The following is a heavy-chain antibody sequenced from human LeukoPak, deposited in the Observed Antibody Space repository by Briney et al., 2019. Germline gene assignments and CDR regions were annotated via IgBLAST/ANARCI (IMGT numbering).Heavy chain of an antibody. CDR3: ARGLGGSGSYFLTFDY. J-gene: IGHJ4*02. CDR1: GYTFTSYS. Sequence: ASVKVSCKASGYTFTSYSINWVRQAPGRGLEWMGWISAYNGNTKYAQKVQGRVTMTTDTSTSTAYMELRSLRSDDTAVYYCARGLGGSGSYFLTFDYWGQGTLFSVSS. D-gene: IGHD1-26*01. CDR2: ISAYNGNT. V-gene: IGHV1-18*01.